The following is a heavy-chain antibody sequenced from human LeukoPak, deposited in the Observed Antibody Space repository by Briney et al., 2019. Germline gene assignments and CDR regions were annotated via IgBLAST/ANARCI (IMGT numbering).Heavy chain of an antibody. J-gene: IGHJ4*02. D-gene: IGHD3-16*02. V-gene: IGHV3-21*01. CDR2: ISSSSSYI. Sequence: GGSLRLSCAGSEFTFSSYSMNWVRQAPGKGLEWVSSISSSSSYISYADSVKGRFTISRDNAKSSLYLQMNSLRAEDTAVYYCARDNKDYDYVWGSYRATTKNDYWGQGTLVTVSS. CDR1: EFTFSSYS. CDR3: ARDNKDYDYVWGSYRATTKNDY.